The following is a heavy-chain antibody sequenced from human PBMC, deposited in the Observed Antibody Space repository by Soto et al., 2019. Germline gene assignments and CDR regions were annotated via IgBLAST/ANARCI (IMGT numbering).Heavy chain of an antibody. J-gene: IGHJ4*02. Sequence: ASVKVSGKASVYTFTGYYMHWVRQAPGQGLEWMGWINPNSGGTNYAQKFQGWVTMTRDTSISTAYMELSRLRSDDTAVYYCARDQRSFRITGKTSLGYWGQGTLVTVSS. CDR1: VYTFTGYY. CDR3: ARDQRSFRITGKTSLGY. CDR2: INPNSGGT. D-gene: IGHD1-20*01. V-gene: IGHV1-2*04.